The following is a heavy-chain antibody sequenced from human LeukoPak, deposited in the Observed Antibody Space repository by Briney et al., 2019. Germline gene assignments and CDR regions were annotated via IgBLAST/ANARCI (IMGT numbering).Heavy chain of an antibody. Sequence: ASVKVSCKASGYTFTSHDINWVRQATGQGLEWMGWMNPNSGNTGYAQKFQGRVTMTRDTSINTAYMELHSLRYEDTAVYYCARGYSPTLRTTGNDYWGQGTLVTVSS. D-gene: IGHD1-1*01. CDR2: MNPNSGNT. V-gene: IGHV1-8*01. J-gene: IGHJ4*02. CDR1: GYTFTSHD. CDR3: ARGYSPTLRTTGNDY.